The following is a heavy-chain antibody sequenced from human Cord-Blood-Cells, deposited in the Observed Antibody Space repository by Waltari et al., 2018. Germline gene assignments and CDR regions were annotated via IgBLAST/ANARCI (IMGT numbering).Heavy chain of an antibody. CDR1: GGSISSYY. CDR3: ARDTAYCSGGSCYRNWFDP. CDR2: IYTSGST. J-gene: IGHJ5*02. Sequence: QVQLQESGPGLVKPSETLSLTCTVSGGSISSYYWSWIRQPAGKGLEWIGRIYTSGSTNYNPPLKSRVTMSVDTSKNQFSLKLSSVTAADTAVYYCARDTAYCSGGSCYRNWFDPWGQGTLVTVSS. V-gene: IGHV4-4*07. D-gene: IGHD2-15*01.